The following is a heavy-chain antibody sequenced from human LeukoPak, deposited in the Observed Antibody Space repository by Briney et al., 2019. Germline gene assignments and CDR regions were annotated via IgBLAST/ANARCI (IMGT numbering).Heavy chain of an antibody. CDR2: INRNSGGT. D-gene: IGHD2-8*01. CDR1: GYTFTGFY. J-gene: IGHJ4*02. Sequence: ASVKVSCKASGYTFTGFYMHLVRQAPGQGLGWMGWINRNSGGTNYAQKFQGRVTMTRDTSIRTAYMELSRLRSDDTAVYYCARSFLSRYCTNGVCRFHYWGQGPLVTVSS. V-gene: IGHV1-2*02. CDR3: ARSFLSRYCTNGVCRFHY.